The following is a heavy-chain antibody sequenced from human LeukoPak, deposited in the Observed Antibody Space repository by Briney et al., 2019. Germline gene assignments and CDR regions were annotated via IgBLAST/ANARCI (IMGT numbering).Heavy chain of an antibody. V-gene: IGHV3-23*01. Sequence: GGSLRLSCAASGFTFSSYAMSWVRQAPGKGLEWVSAISGSGGSTYYADSVKGRFTISRDNSKNTLYLQMNSLRPEDTVVYYCAKDPQDFYGSSGYRPERYWGQGTLVTVSS. CDR2: ISGSGGST. D-gene: IGHD3-22*01. CDR3: AKDPQDFYGSSGYRPERY. CDR1: GFTFSSYA. J-gene: IGHJ4*02.